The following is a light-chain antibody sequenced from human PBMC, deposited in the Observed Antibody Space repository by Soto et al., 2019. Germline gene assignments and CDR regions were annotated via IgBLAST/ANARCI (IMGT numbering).Light chain of an antibody. CDR1: SSDVGGYNS. Sequence: QSALTQPPSASGSPGQSVTISCTGTSSDVGGYNSVSWYQQHPGKAPKLLIYEVSKRPSGVPDRFSASKSDNTASLTVSGLQAEDEADYYCSSYAGSKNLVFGGGTKVTVL. V-gene: IGLV2-8*01. CDR3: SSYAGSKNLV. J-gene: IGLJ2*01. CDR2: EVS.